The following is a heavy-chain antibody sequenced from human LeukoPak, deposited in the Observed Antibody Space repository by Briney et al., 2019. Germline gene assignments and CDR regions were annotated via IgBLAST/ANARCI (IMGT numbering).Heavy chain of an antibody. CDR3: ARIRCGHTTTVCYNH. D-gene: IGHD2-8*01. V-gene: IGHV4-34*01. Sequence: SETLSLTCAVSGLSFNDYYWSSIRQSPGKGLEWIGEISHSEGTKYNPSLKSRVTISVDMSENHFSLKLTSVTAADTAVYYCARIRCGHTTTVCYNHWGLGTLVTVSS. CDR2: ISHSEGT. CDR1: GLSFNDYY. J-gene: IGHJ4*02.